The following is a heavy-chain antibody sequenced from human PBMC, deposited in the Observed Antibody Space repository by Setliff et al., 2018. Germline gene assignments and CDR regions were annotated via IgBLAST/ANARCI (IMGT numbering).Heavy chain of an antibody. Sequence: PSETLSLTCAVYGGSFSGYYWSWIRQPPGTGLEWIGEINHSGCTNYNPSLKSRVTISVDTSKNQFSLKLSSVTAADTAVYYCASGYSYYYYYYYMDVWGKGTTVTVSS. CDR2: INHSGCT. J-gene: IGHJ6*03. V-gene: IGHV4-34*01. CDR1: GGSFSGYY. CDR3: ASGYSYYYYYYYMDV. D-gene: IGHD5-18*01.